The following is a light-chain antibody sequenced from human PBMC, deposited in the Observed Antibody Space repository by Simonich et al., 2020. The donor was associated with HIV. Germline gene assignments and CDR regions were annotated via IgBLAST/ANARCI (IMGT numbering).Light chain of an antibody. CDR3: AAWDDSLSGWV. J-gene: IGLJ3*02. CDR2: RNN. CDR1: SANIESNY. V-gene: IGLV1-47*01. Sequence: QSVLTQPPSASGTPGQRVTISCSGSSANIESNYVYWYQQLPGTAPKVLIYRNNQRPSGVPDRFSGSKSGTSASLAISGLRSEDEADYHCAAWDDSLSGWVFGGGTKLAVL.